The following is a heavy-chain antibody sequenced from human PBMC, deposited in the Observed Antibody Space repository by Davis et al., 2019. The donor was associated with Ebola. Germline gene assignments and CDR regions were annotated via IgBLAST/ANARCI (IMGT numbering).Heavy chain of an antibody. CDR3: AHSCSGGSCYSGYYYYGMDV. J-gene: IGHJ6*02. CDR1: GFSLSEHGVG. Sequence: SGPTLVKPTATLTLTCTVSGFSLSEHGVGVSWIRQPPGKALEWLAHIFSNDEKSFSASLKSGLTISKDTSKRQVVLTMTNMDPVDTATYYCAHSCSGGSCYSGYYYYGMDVWGQGTTVTVSS. CDR2: IFSNDEK. D-gene: IGHD2-15*01. V-gene: IGHV2-26*01.